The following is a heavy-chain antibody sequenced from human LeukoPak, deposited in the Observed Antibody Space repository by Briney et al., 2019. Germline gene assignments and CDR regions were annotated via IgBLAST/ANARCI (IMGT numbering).Heavy chain of an antibody. CDR2: INPNSGCT. D-gene: IGHD6-19*01. J-gene: IGHJ6*03. CDR3: ARVVALTGTPVYYMDV. CDR1: GYTFTGHY. V-gene: IGHV1-2*02. Sequence: ASVKVSCKASGYTFTGHYMHWVRQAPGQGLEWMGWINPNSGCTNYAQKFQGRVTMTRDTSISTAYMELNRLRSDDTAVYYCARVVALTGTPVYYMDVWGKGTTVTVSS.